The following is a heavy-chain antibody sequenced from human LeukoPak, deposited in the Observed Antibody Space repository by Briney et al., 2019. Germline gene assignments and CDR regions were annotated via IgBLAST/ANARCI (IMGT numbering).Heavy chain of an antibody. CDR3: ARTRGEDGYNWVYSAFDI. V-gene: IGHV4-61*08. CDR1: GGSISSGGYY. J-gene: IGHJ3*02. D-gene: IGHD5-24*01. Sequence: SETLSLPCTVSGGSISSGGYYWSWIRQPPGKGLEWIGYIYYSGSTNYNPSLKSRVTISVDTSKNQFSLKLSSVTAADTAVYYCARTRGEDGYNWVYSAFDIWGQGTMVTVSS. CDR2: IYYSGST.